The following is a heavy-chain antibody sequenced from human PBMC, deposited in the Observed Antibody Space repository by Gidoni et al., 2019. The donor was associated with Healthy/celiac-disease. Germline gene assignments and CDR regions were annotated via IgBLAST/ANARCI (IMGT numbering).Heavy chain of an antibody. CDR3: ARSYPAYYDFWSGYSFDY. V-gene: IGHV4-59*01. J-gene: IGHJ4*02. CDR1: GGSLRRYY. D-gene: IGHD3-3*01. CDR2: IYYSGST. Sequence: QVQLQESGPGLVKPSETLSLTCTVSGGSLRRYYWSWIRPPPGKGLEWIGYIYYSGSTNYNPSLKSRVTISVDTSKNQFALKLSAVTAADTAVYYCARSYPAYYDFWSGYSFDYWGQGTLVTVSS.